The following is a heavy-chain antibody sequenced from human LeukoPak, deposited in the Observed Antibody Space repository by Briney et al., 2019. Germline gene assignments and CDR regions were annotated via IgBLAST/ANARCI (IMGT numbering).Heavy chain of an antibody. CDR3: ARPPGYSSGWYGGYFDY. J-gene: IGHJ4*02. CDR1: GGSFSGYY. Sequence: KPSETLSLTCAVYGGSFSGYYWSWIRQPPGKGLEWIGEINHSGSTNYNPSFKSRVTISVDTSKNQFSLKLSSVTAADTAVYYCARPPGYSSGWYGGYFDYWGQGTLVTVSS. CDR2: INHSGST. V-gene: IGHV4-34*01. D-gene: IGHD6-19*01.